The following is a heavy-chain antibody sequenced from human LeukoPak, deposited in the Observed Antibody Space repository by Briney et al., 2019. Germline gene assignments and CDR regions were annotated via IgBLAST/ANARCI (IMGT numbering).Heavy chain of an antibody. CDR2: ISWNSGSI. D-gene: IGHD6-13*01. V-gene: IGHV3-9*01. CDR1: GFTFDDYA. J-gene: IGHJ4*02. Sequence: PGGSLRLSCAASGFTFDDYAMHWVRHAPGKGLEWVSGISWNSGSIGYADSVKGRFTISRDNAKNSLYLQMNSLRAEDTALYYCAKDKSSIAATFDYWGQGTLVTVSS. CDR3: AKDKSSIAATFDY.